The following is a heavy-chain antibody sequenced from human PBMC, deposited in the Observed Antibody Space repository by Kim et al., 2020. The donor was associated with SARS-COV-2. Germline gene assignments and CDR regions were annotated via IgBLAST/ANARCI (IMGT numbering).Heavy chain of an antibody. CDR3: TRGQNKANF. CDR1: GFTFTAFY. Sequence: GGSLRLSCAASGFTFTAFYMTWVRQAPGKGLEWVANINQDGSLKNYVDSVKGRFTISRDNTKNSLYLQMNSLRAEDTAVYYCTRGQNKANFWGQGTLVTVSS. J-gene: IGHJ4*02. CDR2: INQDGSLK. V-gene: IGHV3-7*01.